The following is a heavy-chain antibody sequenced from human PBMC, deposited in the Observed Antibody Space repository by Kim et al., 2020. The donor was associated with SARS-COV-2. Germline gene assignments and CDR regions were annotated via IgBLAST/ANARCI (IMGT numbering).Heavy chain of an antibody. CDR2: SNT. J-gene: IGHJ4*02. CDR3: VGDRGCQPDY. D-gene: IGHD6-19*01. Sequence: SNTTYVDSVKGRFTISRNNAQQPLDLQMNSLRAEDTAVYFCVGDRGCQPDYWGQGTEVTVSS. V-gene: IGHV3-11*06.